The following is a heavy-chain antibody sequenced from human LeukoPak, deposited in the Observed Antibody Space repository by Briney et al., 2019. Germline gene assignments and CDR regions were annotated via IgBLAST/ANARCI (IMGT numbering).Heavy chain of an antibody. D-gene: IGHD3-10*01. CDR3: AKDTKVYYGSGSYAPDY. Sequence: DSVKGRFTISRANSKNTLYLQMNSLRAEDTAVYYCAKDTKVYYGSGSYAPDYWGQGTLVTVSS. V-gene: IGHV3-30*02. J-gene: IGHJ4*02.